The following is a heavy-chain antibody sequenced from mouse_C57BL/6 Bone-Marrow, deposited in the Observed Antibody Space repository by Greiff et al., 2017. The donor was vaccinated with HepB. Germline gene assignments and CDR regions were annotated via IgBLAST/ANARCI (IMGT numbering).Heavy chain of an antibody. CDR3: ARRETFWFYAMDY. J-gene: IGHJ4*01. D-gene: IGHD2-2*01. CDR2: IYPRDGST. CDR1: GYTFTSYD. V-gene: IGHV1-85*01. Sequence: VQLQQSGPELVKPGASVKLSCKASGYTFTSYDINWVKQRPGQGLEWIGWIYPRDGSTKYNEKFKGKATLTVDTSSSTAYMELRSLTSEDSAVYFCARRETFWFYAMDYWGQGTSVTVSS.